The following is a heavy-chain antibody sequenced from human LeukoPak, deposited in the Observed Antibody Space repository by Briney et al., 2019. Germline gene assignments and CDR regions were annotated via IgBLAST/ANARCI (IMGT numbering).Heavy chain of an antibody. CDR3: ARGRPSPAIKYYMDV. CDR1: GGSISSSSYY. V-gene: IGHV4-39*07. Sequence: SETLSLTCTVSGGSISSSSYYWGWLRQPPGKGLEWSGSIYYSGSTYYNPSLKSRVTISVDTSKNQFSLKLSSVTAADTAVYYCARGRPSPAIKYYMDVWGKGTTVTVSS. CDR2: IYYSGST. J-gene: IGHJ6*03.